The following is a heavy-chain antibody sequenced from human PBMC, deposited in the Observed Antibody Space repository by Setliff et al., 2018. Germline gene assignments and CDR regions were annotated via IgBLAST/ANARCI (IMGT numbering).Heavy chain of an antibody. V-gene: IGHV3-21*01. CDR3: ARDNTLFGVVITGSWFDP. CDR1: GFSLNSFR. CDR2: ISSTGDGI. J-gene: IGHJ5*02. D-gene: IGHD3-3*01. Sequence: GGSLRLSCAASGFSLNSFRMTWIRQPPGKGLEWVSSISSTGDGIYYTDPVKGRFTISRDNAENSLYLQMNSLRVEDTAVYYCARDNTLFGVVITGSWFDPWGQGTLVTVSS.